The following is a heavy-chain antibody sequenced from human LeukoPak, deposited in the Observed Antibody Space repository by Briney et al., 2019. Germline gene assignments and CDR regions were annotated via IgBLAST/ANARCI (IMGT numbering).Heavy chain of an antibody. CDR3: ARQFGDY. D-gene: IGHD3-10*01. CDR2: IYSGGNT. J-gene: IGHJ4*02. V-gene: IGHV3-53*01. Sequence: PGGSLRLSCAASGFTGSSTYMSWVRQAPGKGLEWVSVIYSGGNTYYADSVKGRFTISRDNSKNTLYLQMNSLRVEDTAVYYCARQFGDYWGQGTLVTVSS. CDR1: GFTGSSTY.